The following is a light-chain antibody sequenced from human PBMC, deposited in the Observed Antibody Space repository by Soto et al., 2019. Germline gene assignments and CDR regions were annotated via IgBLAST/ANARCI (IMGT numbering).Light chain of an antibody. CDR3: QQVNSYPLT. J-gene: IGKJ4*01. Sequence: IQLTQSPSSLSASVGDRVTITCRASQDISNYLVWYQQEPGRAPKLLIYAASTLQSGVPSRFSGSGSGTDFTLTISRLQPEDFATYYCQQVNSYPLTFGGGTKVEIK. CDR1: QDISNY. CDR2: AAS. V-gene: IGKV1-9*01.